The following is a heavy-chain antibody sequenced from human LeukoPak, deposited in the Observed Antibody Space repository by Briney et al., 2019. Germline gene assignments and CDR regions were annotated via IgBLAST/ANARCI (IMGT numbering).Heavy chain of an antibody. J-gene: IGHJ4*01. Sequence: GSLRLSCAASGFTFSNYWMHWVRQAPGKGLVWVSRIHSDGSSTTYADSVKGRFTVSRDNAKDTLYLQMNSLRADDTAVYYCVRDAWMASTPLDYWGHGTLVIVSS. CDR3: VRDAWMASTPLDY. V-gene: IGHV3-74*01. D-gene: IGHD5-24*01. CDR1: GFTFSNYW. CDR2: IHSDGSST.